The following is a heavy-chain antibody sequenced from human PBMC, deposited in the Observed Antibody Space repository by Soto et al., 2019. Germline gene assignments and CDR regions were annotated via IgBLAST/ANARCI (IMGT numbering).Heavy chain of an antibody. CDR1: ECPLSGSA. D-gene: IGHD2-2*01. CDR3: ARDHCSSTSCHDAFDV. V-gene: IGHV3-23*01. Sequence: PGGSRRFSFAPSECPLSGSARIWVPQAPGKGLEWVSSISGGGGSAYYADSVKGRFTISRDNSKNTLYLQMNSLRAEDTAVYYCARDHCSSTSCHDAFDVWGQGTMVTVSS. CDR2: ISGGGGSA. J-gene: IGHJ3*01.